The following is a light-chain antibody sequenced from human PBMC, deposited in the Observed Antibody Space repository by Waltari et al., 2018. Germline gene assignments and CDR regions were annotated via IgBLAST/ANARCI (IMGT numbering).Light chain of an antibody. CDR2: GKN. CDR3: ISRDSSNNPV. Sequence: SSELTQDPAMSVALGQTVRITCQGDSLRRVYASWYQQKPGQAPVLAMYGKNKRPSGIPALFSDSSSGNPASLTITGAQAEDEADYYCISRDSSNNPVFGGGTKLTVL. CDR1: SLRRVY. V-gene: IGLV3-19*01. J-gene: IGLJ2*01.